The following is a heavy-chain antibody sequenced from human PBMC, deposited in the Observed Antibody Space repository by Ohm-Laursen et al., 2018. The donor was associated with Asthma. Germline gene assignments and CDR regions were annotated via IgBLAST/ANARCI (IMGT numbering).Heavy chain of an antibody. CDR2: IHYSGST. J-gene: IGHJ4*02. V-gene: IGHV4-39*01. D-gene: IGHD4-11*01. Sequence: GTLSLTCTVSGDSISVTTTSYFWGWFRQSPGKGLEWIGTIHYSGSTNYNPSLRGRVIIFVDTSRNQFSLQWHSVTAPDTAVYYCASLPTDYSIDFWGQGTLVTVSS. CDR1: GDSISVTTTSYF. CDR3: ASLPTDYSIDF.